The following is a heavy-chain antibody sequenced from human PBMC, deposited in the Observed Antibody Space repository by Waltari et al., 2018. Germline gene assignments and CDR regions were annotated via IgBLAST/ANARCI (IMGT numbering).Heavy chain of an antibody. Sequence: EEQLVESGGGLVKPGGSLRLSCAASDFTFSSYSMNWVRQAPGKGLDWVASISSTSHYIYYADSVKGRFTISRDNAKNSLYLQMNSLRAEDTAVYYCARGFWFATVSTFTWFDPWGQGTLVTVSS. D-gene: IGHD4-17*01. CDR1: DFTFSSYS. CDR2: ISSTSHYI. V-gene: IGHV3-21*01. J-gene: IGHJ5*02. CDR3: ARGFWFATVSTFTWFDP.